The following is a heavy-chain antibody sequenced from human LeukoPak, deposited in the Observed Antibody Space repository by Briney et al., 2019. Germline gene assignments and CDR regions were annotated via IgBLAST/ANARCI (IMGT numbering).Heavy chain of an antibody. V-gene: IGHV4-59*06. CDR2: IYYSGST. J-gene: IGHJ4*02. CDR1: GGSISSYY. CDR3: ARWVRTDDIGSSFYFFDF. D-gene: IGHD2-15*01. Sequence: SETLSLTCTVSGGSISSYYWSWIRQPAGKGLEWIGYIYYSGSTYYTPSLKSRLTISVDTSKNQFSLKLSSVTATDTAVYYCARWVRTDDIGSSFYFFDFWGQGTLVTVSS.